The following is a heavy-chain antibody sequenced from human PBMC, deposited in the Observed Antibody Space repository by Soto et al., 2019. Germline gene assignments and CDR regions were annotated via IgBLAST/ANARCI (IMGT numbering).Heavy chain of an antibody. CDR2: ISTYNGIT. CDR1: CYTFTNYG. V-gene: IGHV1-18*04. D-gene: IGHD2-21*02. CDR3: VSIVVVTAGERKAEY. Sequence: ASVXVSFKTCCYTFTNYGISCVRQAAGQGLDWMGWISTYNGITNYAQKLQGRVTMTADTPTSTAYMELRSLRSDDTAVYFCVSIVVVTAGERKAEYWGQGTLVKVYS. J-gene: IGHJ4*02.